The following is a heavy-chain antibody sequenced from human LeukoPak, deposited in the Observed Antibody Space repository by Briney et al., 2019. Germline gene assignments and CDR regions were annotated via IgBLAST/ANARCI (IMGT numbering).Heavy chain of an antibody. J-gene: IGHJ3*02. CDR3: ARDPGAMVQAHAFDI. V-gene: IGHV4-38-2*02. D-gene: IGHD3-10*01. CDR2: IYHSGST. CDR1: GYSISSGYY. Sequence: SETLSLTCTVSGYSISSGYYWGWIRQPPGKGLEWIGSIYHSGSTYYNPSLKSRVTMSVDTSKNQFSLKLSSVTAADTAVYYCARDPGAMVQAHAFDIWGQGTMVTVSS.